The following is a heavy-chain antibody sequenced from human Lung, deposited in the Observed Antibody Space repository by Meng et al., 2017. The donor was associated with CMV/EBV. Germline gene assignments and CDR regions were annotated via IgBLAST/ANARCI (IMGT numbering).Heavy chain of an antibody. V-gene: IGHV3-7*04. CDR1: GFSIRDYW. D-gene: IGHD3/OR15-3a*01. Sequence: LXCAASGFSIRDYWMSWVRQAPGKGLEWVANINQDASERYYVDSVKGRFTISRDNAENSLYLQMSSLRVGDTAIYYCARAGAYHDFWTAKEGGYYYYGMDVWXQGTTDT. J-gene: IGHJ6*02. CDR3: ARAGAYHDFWTAKEGGYYYYGMDV. CDR2: INQDASER.